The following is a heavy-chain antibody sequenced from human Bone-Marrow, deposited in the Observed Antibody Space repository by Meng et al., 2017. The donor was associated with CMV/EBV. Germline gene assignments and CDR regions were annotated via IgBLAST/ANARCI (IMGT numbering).Heavy chain of an antibody. CDR3: ATGVADFEY. Sequence: QVNRVHAGAEVRKPGAAVKVACKASGYTFTSYDINSVQQAAGQGLEWMGWMNPNSGNTDYAQKFQGRVTMTRNISKSTAYMDLSSLRSEDTAVYYCATGVADFEYWGQGTLVTVSS. CDR1: GYTFTSYD. V-gene: IGHV1-8*01. D-gene: IGHD6-19*01. CDR2: MNPNSGNT. J-gene: IGHJ4*02.